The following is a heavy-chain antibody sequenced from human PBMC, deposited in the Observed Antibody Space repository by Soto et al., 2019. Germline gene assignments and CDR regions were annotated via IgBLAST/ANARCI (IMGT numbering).Heavy chain of an antibody. Sequence: QVQLMESGGGVVQPGRSLRLSCAASGFTFKTYGIHWVRQVPGKGLQWVAALSYDGVNKFYADSVKGRFTISRDNSKNTVSLEMNNLRADDTAVYYCARDRGHVEWLPRQLDYWGQGTTVTVSS. CDR1: GFTFKTYG. V-gene: IGHV3-30*03. D-gene: IGHD3-3*01. CDR2: LSYDGVNK. CDR3: ARDRGHVEWLPRQLDY. J-gene: IGHJ4*02.